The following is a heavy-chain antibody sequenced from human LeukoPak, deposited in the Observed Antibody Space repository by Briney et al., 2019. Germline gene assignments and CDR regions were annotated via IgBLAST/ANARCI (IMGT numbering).Heavy chain of an antibody. J-gene: IGHJ4*02. V-gene: IGHV4-31*03. CDR1: GGSISSGGYY. CDR2: IYYSGST. D-gene: IGHD1-14*01. CDR3: ARDGVATGIDY. Sequence: SETLSLTCTVSGGSISSGGYYWSWIRQHPGKSLEWIGYIYYSGSTYYNPSLKSRVTISVDTSKNQFSLKLSSVTAADTAVYYCARDGVATGIDYWGQGTLVTVSS.